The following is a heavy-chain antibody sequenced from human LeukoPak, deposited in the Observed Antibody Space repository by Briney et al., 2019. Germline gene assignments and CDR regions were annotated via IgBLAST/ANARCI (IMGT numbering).Heavy chain of an antibody. CDR3: ARDLQWLVGWLDY. D-gene: IGHD6-19*01. J-gene: IGHJ4*02. CDR1: GYTFTGYY. V-gene: IGHV1-2*02. Sequence: ASVKVSCKASGYTFTGYYMHWVRQAPGQGLEWMGWINPNSGDTNYAQKFQGRVTMTRDTSTSTAYMELRSLRSDDTAVYYCARDLQWLVGWLDYWGQGTLVTVSS. CDR2: INPNSGDT.